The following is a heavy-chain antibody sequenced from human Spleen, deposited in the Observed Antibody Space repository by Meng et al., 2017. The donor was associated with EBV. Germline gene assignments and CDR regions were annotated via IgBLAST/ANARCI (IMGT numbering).Heavy chain of an antibody. Sequence: VQLLQSGAAVKKPGASVKVSCKASGYTFTSYAFSWVRQAPGQGLEWMGWISLYNGNTNYAQKLQGRVTMTTNTSTSTAYMELRSLTSDDTAVYYCARLGYGINYLDYWGQGTLVTVSS. J-gene: IGHJ4*02. D-gene: IGHD4-17*01. CDR1: GYTFTSYA. V-gene: IGHV1-18*01. CDR2: ISLYNGNT. CDR3: ARLGYGINYLDY.